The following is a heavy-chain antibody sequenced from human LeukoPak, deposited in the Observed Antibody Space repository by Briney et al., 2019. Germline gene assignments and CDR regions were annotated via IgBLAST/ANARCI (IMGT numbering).Heavy chain of an antibody. CDR1: GYTFTGYY. D-gene: IGHD2-2*03. J-gene: IGHJ3*02. CDR3: ARVRRWIVRHDAFDI. CDR2: INPNSGGT. V-gene: IGHV1-2*02. Sequence: ASVKVSCKASGYTFTGYYMHWVRQAPGQGLEWMGWINPNSGGTNYAQKFQGRVTMTRDTSISTAYMELSRLRSDDTAVYYCARVRRWIVRHDAFDIWDQGTMVTVSS.